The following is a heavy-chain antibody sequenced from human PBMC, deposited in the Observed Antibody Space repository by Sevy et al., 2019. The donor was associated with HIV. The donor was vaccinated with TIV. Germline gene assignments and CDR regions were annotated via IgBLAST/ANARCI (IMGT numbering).Heavy chain of an antibody. D-gene: IGHD4-4*01. CDR1: GDSISSYY. V-gene: IGHV4-59*01. J-gene: IGHJ4*02. Sequence: SETLSLTCTVSGDSISSYYWSCIRQPPGKGLEWIGYIYNSGSPNYNPSLKSRVTISIDTSKNHFSLKLTSVTAADTAEYYYARERTTRYLEYWGQGHPVTVSA. CDR3: ARERTTRYLEY. CDR2: IYNSGSP.